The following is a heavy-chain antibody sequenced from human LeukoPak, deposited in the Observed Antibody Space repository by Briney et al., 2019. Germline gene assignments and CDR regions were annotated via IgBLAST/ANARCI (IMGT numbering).Heavy chain of an antibody. V-gene: IGHV3-23*01. CDR2: ISGSGGST. CDR1: GLTFSSYA. CDR3: AKGGGKELPIDY. J-gene: IGHJ4*02. D-gene: IGHD1-26*01. Sequence: GGSLRLSCAASGLTFSSYAMSWVRQAPGKGREWVSAISGSGGSTYYADSVKGRFTISRDNSKNTLYLQMNSLRAEDTAVYYCAKGGGKELPIDYWGQGTLVTVSS.